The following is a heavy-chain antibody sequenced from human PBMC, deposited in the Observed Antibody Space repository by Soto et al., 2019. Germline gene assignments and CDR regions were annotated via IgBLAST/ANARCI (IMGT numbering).Heavy chain of an antibody. CDR1: GYTFSDYY. D-gene: IGHD1-7*01. V-gene: IGHV1-18*04. CDR2: ISAYNGNT. Sequence: ASVKVSCKASGYTFSDYYIHWVRQAPGQGLEWMGWISAYNGNTNYAQKLQGRVTMTTDTSTSTAYMELRSLRSDDTAVYYCAREGLTGTARLYYGMDVWGQGTTVTVSS. J-gene: IGHJ6*02. CDR3: AREGLTGTARLYYGMDV.